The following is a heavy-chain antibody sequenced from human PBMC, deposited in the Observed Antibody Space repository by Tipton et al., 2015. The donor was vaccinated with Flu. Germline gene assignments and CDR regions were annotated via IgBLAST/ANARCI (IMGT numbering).Heavy chain of an antibody. CDR2: ISSSGSTI. CDR1: GFTFSGYE. V-gene: IGHV3-48*03. CDR3: ASNTGYSYGRAFDI. J-gene: IGHJ3*02. D-gene: IGHD5-18*01. Sequence: SGFTFSGYEMNWVRQAPGKGLEWVSYISSSGSTIYYAGSVKGRFTISRDNAKNSLYLQMNSLRAEDTAVYYCASNTGYSYGRAFDIWGQGTMVTVSS.